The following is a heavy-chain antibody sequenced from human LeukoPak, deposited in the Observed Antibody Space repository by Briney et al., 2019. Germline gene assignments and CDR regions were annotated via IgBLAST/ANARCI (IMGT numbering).Heavy chain of an antibody. V-gene: IGHV3-53*01. Sequence: GGSLRLSYAASGFTVSSNYMSWVRQAPGKGLEWVSVIYSGGSTYYADSVKGRFTISRDNSKNTLYLQMNSLRAEDTAVYYCARAQGDYDFDIWGQGTMVTVSS. D-gene: IGHD3-16*01. CDR3: ARAQGDYDFDI. CDR2: IYSGGST. J-gene: IGHJ3*02. CDR1: GFTVSSNY.